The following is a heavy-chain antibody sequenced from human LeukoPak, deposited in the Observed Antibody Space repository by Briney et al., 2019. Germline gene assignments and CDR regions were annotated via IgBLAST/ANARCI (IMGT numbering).Heavy chain of an antibody. CDR2: ISYDGSNK. CDR3: ARVPYYDSSGYPFDY. CDR1: GFTFSSYA. J-gene: IGHJ4*02. Sequence: GGSLRLSCAASGFTFSSYAMHWVRQAPGKGLEWVAVISYDGSNKYYADSVKGRFTISRDNSKNTLYLQMNSLRAEDTTVYYCARVPYYDSSGYPFDYWGQGTLVTVSS. V-gene: IGHV3-30*04. D-gene: IGHD3-22*01.